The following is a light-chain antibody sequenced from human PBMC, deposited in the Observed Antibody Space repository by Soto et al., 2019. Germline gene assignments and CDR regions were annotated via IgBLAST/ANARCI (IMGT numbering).Light chain of an antibody. Sequence: QSVLTQPPSVSGAPGQRVTISCTGSSSNIGAGYDVHWYQQLPGTAPKLLIYGNTDRPSGVPYRFSGSKSGTSASLAITGLQTEDEADYYCQSYDTSLRDVFGTGTKLTVL. J-gene: IGLJ1*01. V-gene: IGLV1-40*01. CDR1: SSNIGAGYD. CDR3: QSYDTSLRDV. CDR2: GNT.